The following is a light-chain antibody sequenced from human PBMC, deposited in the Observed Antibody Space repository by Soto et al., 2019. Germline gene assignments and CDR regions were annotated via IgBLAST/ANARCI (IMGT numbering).Light chain of an antibody. Sequence: EIVMTQSPATLSVSPGERATLSCRASQSVSSNLAWYQQKPGQAPRLLIYGASNRATGIPARFSGSGSGTEFTLTISSLQSEDFAVYYCQHYNNWPRTFGQGTTVEIK. J-gene: IGKJ1*01. CDR1: QSVSSN. V-gene: IGKV3-15*01. CDR3: QHYNNWPRT. CDR2: GAS.